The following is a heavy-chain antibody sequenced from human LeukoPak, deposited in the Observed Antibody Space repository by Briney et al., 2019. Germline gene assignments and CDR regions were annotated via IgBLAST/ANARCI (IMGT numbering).Heavy chain of an antibody. CDR2: IIPIFGTA. Sequence: SVKVSCKASGGTFSSYAISWVRQAPGQGLEWMGGIIPIFGTANYAQKFQGRVTITAGKSTSTAYMELSSLRSEDTAVYYCARDRTIDDILTLDYWGQGTLVTVSS. CDR3: ARDRTIDDILTLDY. CDR1: GGTFSSYA. J-gene: IGHJ4*02. D-gene: IGHD3-9*01. V-gene: IGHV1-69*06.